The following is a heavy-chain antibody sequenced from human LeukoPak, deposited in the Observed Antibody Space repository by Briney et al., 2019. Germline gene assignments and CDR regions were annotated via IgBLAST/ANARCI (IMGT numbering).Heavy chain of an antibody. D-gene: IGHD3-22*01. CDR2: ISSSSSYI. V-gene: IGHV3-21*01. Sequence: GGSLRLSXAASGFTFSSYSMNWVRQAPGKGLEWVSSISSSSSYIYYADSVRGRFTISRDNAKNSLYLQMNSLRAEDTAVYYCARGTYYYDSSGYDFDYWGQGALVTVSS. CDR3: ARGTYYYDSSGYDFDY. CDR1: GFTFSSYS. J-gene: IGHJ4*02.